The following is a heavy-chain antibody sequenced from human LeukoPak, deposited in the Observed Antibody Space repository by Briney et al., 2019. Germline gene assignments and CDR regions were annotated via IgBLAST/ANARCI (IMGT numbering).Heavy chain of an antibody. J-gene: IGHJ6*03. CDR2: INHSGST. V-gene: IGHV4-34*01. CDR3: ASLRVGSSFGYQYYIDV. Sequence: GSLRLSCAASGFTFSTYWMSWIRQPPGKGLEWIGEINHSGSTNYNPSLKSRVTISVDTSKNQFSLKLSSVTAADTAVYYCASLRVGSSFGYQYYIDVWGKGTTVTVSS. D-gene: IGHD6-13*01. CDR1: GFTFSTYW.